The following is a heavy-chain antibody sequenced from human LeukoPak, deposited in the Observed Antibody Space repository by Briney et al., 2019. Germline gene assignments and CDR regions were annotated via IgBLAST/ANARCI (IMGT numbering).Heavy chain of an antibody. CDR1: GFTFSGYD. CDR2: IRSDGSDK. CDR3: AKDIAAAGGPCAY. D-gene: IGHD6-13*01. Sequence: GGSLRLSCAASGFTFSGYDMHWVRQAPGKGLEWVALIRSDGSDKYYADYVKGRFTISRDNSKNTVFLQMNSLRAEDTAVYYCAKDIAAAGGPCAYWGRGTLVTVSS. V-gene: IGHV3-30*02. J-gene: IGHJ4*02.